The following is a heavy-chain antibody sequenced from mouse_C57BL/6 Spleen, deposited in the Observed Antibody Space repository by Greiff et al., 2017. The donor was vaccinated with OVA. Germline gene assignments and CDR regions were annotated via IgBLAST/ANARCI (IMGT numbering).Heavy chain of an antibody. CDR2: IYPGSGNT. J-gene: IGHJ3*01. D-gene: IGHD2-3*01. V-gene: IGHV1-76*01. CDR3: ARDDGYYGAY. CDR1: GYSFTDYY. Sequence: VQLQESGAELVRPGASVKLSCKASGYSFTDYYINWVKQRPGQGLEWIAMIYPGSGNTYYNEKFKGKATLTAEKSSSTAYMQLSSLTSEDSAVYFCARDDGYYGAYWGQGTLVTVSA.